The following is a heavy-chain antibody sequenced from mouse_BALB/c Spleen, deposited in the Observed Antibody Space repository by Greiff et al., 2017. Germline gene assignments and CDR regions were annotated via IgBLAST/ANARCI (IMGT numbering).Heavy chain of an antibody. D-gene: IGHD1-1*01. CDR3: ARHEITTVVAVDD. Sequence: EVQLVESGGDLVKPGGSLKLSCAASGFTFSSYGMSWVRQTPDKRLEWVATISSGGSYTYYPDSVKGRFTISRDNAKNTLYLQMSSLKSEDTAMYYCARHEITTVVAVDDWGQGTTLTVSS. V-gene: IGHV5-6*01. CDR1: GFTFSSYG. CDR2: ISSGGSYT. J-gene: IGHJ2*01.